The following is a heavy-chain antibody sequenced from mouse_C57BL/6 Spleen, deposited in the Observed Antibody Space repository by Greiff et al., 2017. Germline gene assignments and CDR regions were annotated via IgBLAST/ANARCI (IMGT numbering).Heavy chain of an antibody. J-gene: IGHJ4*01. CDR3: ARYSSGSYYYAMDY. V-gene: IGHV1-18*01. CDR1: GYTFTDYN. D-gene: IGHD3-2*02. CDR2: INPNNGGT. Sequence: EVQLQQSGPELVKPGASVKIPCKASGYTFTDYNMDWVKQSHGKSLEWIGDINPNNGGTNYNQKFKGKATLTVDKSSSTAYMELRSLTSEDTAVYYCARYSSGSYYYAMDYWGQGTSVTVSS.